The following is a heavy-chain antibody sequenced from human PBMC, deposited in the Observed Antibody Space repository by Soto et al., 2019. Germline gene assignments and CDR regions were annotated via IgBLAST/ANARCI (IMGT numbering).Heavy chain of an antibody. D-gene: IGHD3-10*01. CDR3: ARDRLVYYGSGSYYLYYYYYYGMDV. CDR1: GFTFSSYG. J-gene: IGHJ6*02. Sequence: QVQLVESGGGVVQPGRSLRLSCAASGFTFSSYGMHWVRQAPGKGLEWVAVISYDGSNKYYADSVKGRFTISRDNSKNTLYLQMNSLRAEDTAVYYCARDRLVYYGSGSYYLYYYYYYGMDVWSQGTTVTVSS. V-gene: IGHV3-30*03. CDR2: ISYDGSNK.